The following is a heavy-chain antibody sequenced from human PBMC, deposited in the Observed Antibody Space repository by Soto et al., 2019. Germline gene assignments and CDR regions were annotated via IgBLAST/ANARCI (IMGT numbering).Heavy chain of an antibody. CDR3: VEGWNDF. Sequence: EVQLVESGGDLVKPGGSLRLSCVTSGFMFSSAWMSWVRQAPGKGLEWVGRIKSKADGGARDYAAPVKGRFGISRDDSKNTLYLQMNSLRAEDTAVYYCVEGWNDFWGQGTLVTVSS. CDR1: GFMFSSAW. J-gene: IGHJ4*02. CDR2: IKSKADGGAR. V-gene: IGHV3-15*01. D-gene: IGHD1-1*01.